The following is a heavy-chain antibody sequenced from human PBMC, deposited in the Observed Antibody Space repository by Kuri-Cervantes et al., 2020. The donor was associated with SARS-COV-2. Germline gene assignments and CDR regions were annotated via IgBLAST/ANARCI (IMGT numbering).Heavy chain of an antibody. V-gene: IGHV4-59*01. CDR2: VYYSGNT. J-gene: IGHJ4*02. CDR1: GGSMGNYY. CDR3: VRLGDHYFDS. D-gene: IGHD2-21*02. Sequence: GSLRLSCSVSGGSMGNYYWSWIRQPPGKGLEWMGYVYYSGNTNYNPSLRSRLTVSVDTSRNQFSLKLTSATAADTAVYYCVRLGDHYFDSWGQGTLVTVSS.